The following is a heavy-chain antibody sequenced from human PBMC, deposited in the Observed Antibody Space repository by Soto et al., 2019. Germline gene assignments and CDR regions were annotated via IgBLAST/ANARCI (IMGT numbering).Heavy chain of an antibody. J-gene: IGHJ4*02. D-gene: IGHD3-22*01. CDR2: IYYSGST. Sequence: SETLSLTCTVSGGSISSYYWSWIRQPPGKGLEWIGYIYYSGSTYYNPSLKSRVTILVDTSKNQFSLKLSSVTAADTAVYYCARTLEKFDSSGYYAPYLDYWGQGTLVTVSS. CDR1: GGSISSYY. V-gene: IGHV4-59*01. CDR3: ARTLEKFDSSGYYAPYLDY.